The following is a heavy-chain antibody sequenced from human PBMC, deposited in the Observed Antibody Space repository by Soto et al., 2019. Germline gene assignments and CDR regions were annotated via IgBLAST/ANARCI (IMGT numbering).Heavy chain of an antibody. D-gene: IGHD2-21*02. CDR2: ISYDGSNK. Sequence: QVQLVESGGGVVQPGRSLRLSCAASGFTFSSYAMHWVRQAPGKGLEWVAVISYDGSNKYYADSVKGRFTISRDNSKNTLYLQMNSRRAEDTAVYYCARDPPAVVVTAIYYYYGMDVWGQGTTVTVSS. CDR1: GFTFSSYA. CDR3: ARDPPAVVVTAIYYYYGMDV. V-gene: IGHV3-30-3*01. J-gene: IGHJ6*02.